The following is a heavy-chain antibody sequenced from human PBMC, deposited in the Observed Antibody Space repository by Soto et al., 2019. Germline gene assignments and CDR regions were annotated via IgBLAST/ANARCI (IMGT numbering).Heavy chain of an antibody. J-gene: IGHJ4*02. V-gene: IGHV3-49*04. CDR3: TRGDSSGHYLLGY. CDR1: GFTFGDYA. CDR2: IRSKAYGGTT. D-gene: IGHD3-22*01. Sequence: LRLSCTASGFTFGDYAMSWVRQAPGKGLEWVGFIRSKAYGGTTEYAASVKGRFTISRDDSKSIAYLQMNSLKTEDTAVYYCTRGDSSGHYLLGYWGQGTLVTVSS.